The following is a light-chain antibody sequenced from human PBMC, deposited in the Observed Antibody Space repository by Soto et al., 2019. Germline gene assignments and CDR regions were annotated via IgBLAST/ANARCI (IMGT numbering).Light chain of an antibody. CDR3: QQSYSILWT. CDR1: QSIASY. Sequence: DIQLIHSPSSLGASVGDRVTITCRASQSIASYLNWYQQKPGKAPELLIYASSTLQSGVPSRFSGSGSGTEFTLTISSLQVEDSATYYCQQSYSILWTFGQGTKVDIK. V-gene: IGKV1-39*01. CDR2: ASS. J-gene: IGKJ1*01.